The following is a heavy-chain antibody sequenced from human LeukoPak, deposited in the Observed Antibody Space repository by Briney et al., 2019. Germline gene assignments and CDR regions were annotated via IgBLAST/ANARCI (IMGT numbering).Heavy chain of an antibody. D-gene: IGHD3-10*01. CDR2: IYYSGST. J-gene: IGHJ5*02. V-gene: IGHV4-59*01. CDR3: AREGGSGSYYNEEWFDP. Sequence: SETLSLTCTVSGGSTSSYYWSWIRQPPGKGLEWIGYIYYSGSTNYNPSLKSRVTISVDTSKNQFSLKLSSVTAADTAVYYCAREGGSGSYYNEEWFDPWGQGTLVTVSS. CDR1: GGSTSSYY.